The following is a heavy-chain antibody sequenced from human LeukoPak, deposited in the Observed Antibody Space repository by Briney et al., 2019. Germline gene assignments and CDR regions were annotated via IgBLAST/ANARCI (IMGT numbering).Heavy chain of an antibody. CDR3: ARAIRDGSGSYYKKWYYYYMDV. D-gene: IGHD3-10*01. CDR1: GGSISSSSYY. J-gene: IGHJ6*03. V-gene: IGHV4-39*01. CDR2: IYYSGST. Sequence: SETLSLTCTVSGGSISSSSYYWGWIRQPPGKGLEWIGSIYYSGSTYYNPSLKSRVTISVDTSKNQFSLKLSSVTAADTAVYYCARAIRDGSGSYYKKWYYYYMDVWGKGTTVTISS.